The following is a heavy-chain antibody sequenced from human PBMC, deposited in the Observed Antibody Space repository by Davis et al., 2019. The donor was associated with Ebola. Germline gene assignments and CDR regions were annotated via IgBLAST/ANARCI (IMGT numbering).Heavy chain of an antibody. CDR3: AKGRPIAAAGHFDY. V-gene: IGHV3-43*01. Sequence: GESLKISCAASGFTFDDYAMHWVRQAPGKGLEWVSLISWDGGSTYYADSVKGRFTISRDNSKNSLYLQMNSLRTEDTALYYCAKGRPIAAAGHFDYWGQGTLVTVSS. D-gene: IGHD6-13*01. CDR2: ISWDGGST. J-gene: IGHJ4*02. CDR1: GFTFDDYA.